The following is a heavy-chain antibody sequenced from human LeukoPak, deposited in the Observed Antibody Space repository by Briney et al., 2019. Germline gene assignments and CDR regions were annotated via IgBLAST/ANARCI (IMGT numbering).Heavy chain of an antibody. D-gene: IGHD2-2*01. V-gene: IGHV3-11*04. CDR2: IISGASTT. CDR1: GFIFSDYY. J-gene: IGHJ3*02. CDR3: ARDGPYCSSTSCYGLDAFDI. Sequence: GGSLRLSCAASGFIFSDYYMNWVRQAPGKGLEWVSYIISGASTTRYADSVKGRFTISRDNAQNSLYLQMNSLRAEDTAVYYCARDGPYCSSTSCYGLDAFDIWGQGTMVTVSS.